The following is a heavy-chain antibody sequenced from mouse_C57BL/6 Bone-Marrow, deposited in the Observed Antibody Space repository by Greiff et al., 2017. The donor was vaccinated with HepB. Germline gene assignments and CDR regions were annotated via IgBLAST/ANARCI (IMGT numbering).Heavy chain of an antibody. D-gene: IGHD1-1*01. Sequence: EVQLVESGGGLVQPGGSLKLSCAASGFTFSDYYMYWVRQTPEKRLEWVAYISNGGGSTYYPDTVKGRFTISRDNAKNTLYLQMSRLKSEDTAMYYCARHGTTVDYWGQGTTLTVSS. V-gene: IGHV5-12*01. CDR1: GFTFSDYY. J-gene: IGHJ2*01. CDR3: ARHGTTVDY. CDR2: ISNGGGST.